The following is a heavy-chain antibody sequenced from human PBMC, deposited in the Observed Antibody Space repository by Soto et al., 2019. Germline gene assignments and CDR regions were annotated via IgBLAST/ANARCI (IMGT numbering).Heavy chain of an antibody. Sequence: SETLSLTCTVSGGSISSYYWSWIRQPPGKGLEWIGYIYYSGSTNYNPSLKSRVTISVDTSKNQFSLKLSSVTAADTAVYYCERVGYSYGLDYWGQGTLVTVSS. CDR3: ERVGYSYGLDY. J-gene: IGHJ4*02. V-gene: IGHV4-59*01. CDR1: GGSISSYY. D-gene: IGHD5-18*01. CDR2: IYYSGST.